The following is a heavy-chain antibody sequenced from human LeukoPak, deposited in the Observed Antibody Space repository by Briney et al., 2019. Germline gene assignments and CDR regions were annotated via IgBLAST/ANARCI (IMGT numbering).Heavy chain of an antibody. Sequence: GRSLRLSCAASGFTFSSHGMHWVRQAPGKGLEWVAVISYDGSNKYYADSVKGRFTISRDNSKNTLYLQMNSLRAEDTAVYYCAKDPRKLVAATGAEYFQHWGQGTLVTVSS. CDR3: AKDPRKLVAATGAEYFQH. J-gene: IGHJ1*01. CDR1: GFTFSSHG. D-gene: IGHD2-15*01. V-gene: IGHV3-30*18. CDR2: ISYDGSNK.